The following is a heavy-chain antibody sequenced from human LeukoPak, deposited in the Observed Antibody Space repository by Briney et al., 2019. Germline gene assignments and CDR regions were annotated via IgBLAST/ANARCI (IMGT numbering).Heavy chain of an antibody. CDR2: YYYRGST. V-gene: IGHV4-39*01. J-gene: IGHJ4*02. CDR3: ARLSNYGDYVLPFDY. D-gene: IGHD4-17*01. Sequence: SETLSLTCTVSGGPISSSIYYWGWIRQPPGKGLEGIGTYYYRGSTYYNPALKRRVTISVDMSKNQFSQKLGLGAAAATAVYYCARLSNYGDYVLPFDYWGQGTLVTVSS. CDR1: GGPISSSIYY.